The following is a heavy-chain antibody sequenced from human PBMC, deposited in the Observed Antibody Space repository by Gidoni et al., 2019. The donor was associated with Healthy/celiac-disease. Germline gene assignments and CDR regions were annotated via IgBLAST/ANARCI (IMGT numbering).Heavy chain of an antibody. V-gene: IGHV3-23*01. Sequence: EVQLLVSGGGFVQPVGSLRLPFGAAGCSFCSYSISWVRPAPGKGLEWVSAISGSGGSTYYADSVKGRFTISRDNSKNTLYLQMNSLKAEDTAVYYCAAHCSSTSCSTALYYYYGMDVWGQGTTVTVSS. CDR2: ISGSGGST. D-gene: IGHD2-2*01. CDR1: GCSFCSYS. CDR3: AAHCSSTSCSTALYYYYGMDV. J-gene: IGHJ6*02.